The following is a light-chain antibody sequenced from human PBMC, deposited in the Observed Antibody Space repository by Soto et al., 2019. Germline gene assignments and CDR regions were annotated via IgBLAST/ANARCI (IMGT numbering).Light chain of an antibody. CDR2: GAS. V-gene: IGKV3-20*01. Sequence: EIVLTQSPGTLSLSPGERATLSCRASQSVSSNYLAWYQQKPGQAPRLFIYGASNRATGIPDRFSGSGSGTDFTLTISRLEPEDFAVYYCHLYGSSPPRTFGQGTKLEIK. CDR1: QSVSSNY. CDR3: HLYGSSPPRT. J-gene: IGKJ2*01.